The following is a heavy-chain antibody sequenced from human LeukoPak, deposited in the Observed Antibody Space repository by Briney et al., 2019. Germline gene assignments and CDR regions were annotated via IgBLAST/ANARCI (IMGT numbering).Heavy chain of an antibody. Sequence: SETLSLTCTVSGGSMSGINYYWAWIRQPPGKGLEWVGYIYNGGRTSYNPSLKSRVTMSVDTSKNQFSLNLTPVTAADTAMYYCARQPSGTPGDYWGQGSLVTVSS. D-gene: IGHD1-26*01. CDR2: IYNGGRT. CDR3: ARQPSGTPGDY. CDR1: GGSMSGINYY. V-gene: IGHV4-39*01. J-gene: IGHJ4*02.